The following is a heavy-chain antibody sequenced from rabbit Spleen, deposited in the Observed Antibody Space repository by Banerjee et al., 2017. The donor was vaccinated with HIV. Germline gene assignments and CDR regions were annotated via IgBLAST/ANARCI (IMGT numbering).Heavy chain of an antibody. D-gene: IGHD4-1*01. V-gene: IGHV1S40*01. Sequence: QSLEESGGGLVKPGASLTLTCKASGFSFSSNDYICWVRQAPGKGLEWIACTAGGRSSFTYYASWAKGRFSMSKTSSTAVTLQMTSMTAAYTATYFCARDLAGVIGWNFGLWGPGTLVTVS. J-gene: IGHJ4*01. CDR2: TAGGRSSFT. CDR1: GFSFSSNDY. CDR3: ARDLAGVIGWNFGL.